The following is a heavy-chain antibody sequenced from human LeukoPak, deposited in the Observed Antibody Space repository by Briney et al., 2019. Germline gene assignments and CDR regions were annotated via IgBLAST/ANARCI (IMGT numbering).Heavy chain of an antibody. CDR2: IGTAGDT. CDR3: ARSPHRGYYYGSGSYSEFDY. D-gene: IGHD3-10*01. Sequence: PGGSLRLSCAASGFTFSSYDMHWVRQATGRGLEWVSGIGTAGDTYYPDSVKGRFTISRENAKNSLYLRMNSLRAGDTAVYYCARSPHRGYYYGSGSYSEFDYWGQGTLVTVSS. V-gene: IGHV3-13*01. J-gene: IGHJ4*02. CDR1: GFTFSSYD.